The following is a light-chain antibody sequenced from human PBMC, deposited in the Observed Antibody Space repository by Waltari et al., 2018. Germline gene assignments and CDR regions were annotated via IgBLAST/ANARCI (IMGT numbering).Light chain of an antibody. CDR1: QSVLYSSNNKNY. Sequence: DIVMTQSPDSLAVSLGEWAPINCKSSQSVLYSSNNKNYLAWYQQKPGQPPRLLIYWASTRESRVPDRFSGSGSETDFTLTISSLQAEDVAVYYCQQYYSTPPLTFGGGTKVEIK. V-gene: IGKV4-1*01. J-gene: IGKJ4*01. CDR3: QQYYSTPPLT. CDR2: WAS.